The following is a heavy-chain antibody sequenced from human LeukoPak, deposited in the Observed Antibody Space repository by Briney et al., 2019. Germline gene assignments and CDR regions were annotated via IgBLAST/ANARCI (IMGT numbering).Heavy chain of an antibody. CDR2: ISYDGSYK. Sequence: GRSLRLSCAASGFTFSSYGMHWVRQAPGKGLEWVAVISYDGSYKRCSESVKGRFTISRDKSKNTLFLQMNNLRPEDTAVYFCAKPGEGIGDDFDHIDNWGQGTLVTVFS. CDR1: GFTFSSYG. V-gene: IGHV3-30*18. J-gene: IGHJ4*02. CDR3: AKPGEGIGDDFDHIDN. D-gene: IGHD3-10*01.